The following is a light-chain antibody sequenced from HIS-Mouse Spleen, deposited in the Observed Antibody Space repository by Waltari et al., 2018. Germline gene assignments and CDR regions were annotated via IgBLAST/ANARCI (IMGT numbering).Light chain of an antibody. J-gene: IGLJ3*02. CDR3: CSYAGSYTWV. V-gene: IGLV2-11*01. CDR2: DVS. CDR1: SSDVGGCNY. Sequence: QSALTQPRSVSGSPGQSVTISCTGTSSDVGGCNYVPGYQQHPGKAPKLMIYDVSKRPSGVPDRFSGSKSGNTASLTISGLQAEDEADYYCCSYAGSYTWVFGGGTKLTVL.